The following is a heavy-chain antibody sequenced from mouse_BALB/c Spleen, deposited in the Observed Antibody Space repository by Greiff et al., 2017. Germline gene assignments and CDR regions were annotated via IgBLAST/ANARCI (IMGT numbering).Heavy chain of an antibody. J-gene: IGHJ4*01. CDR3: ARGGYGSSYDAMDY. CDR1: GYSFTDYI. V-gene: IGHV1-39*01. CDR2: INPYYGST. D-gene: IGHD1-1*01. Sequence: VQLQQTGPELVKPGASVKISCKASGYSFTDYIMLWVKQSHGKSLEWIGNINPYYGSTSYNLKFKGKATLTVDKSSSTAYMQLNSLTSEDSAVYYCARGGYGSSYDAMDYWGQGTSVTVSS.